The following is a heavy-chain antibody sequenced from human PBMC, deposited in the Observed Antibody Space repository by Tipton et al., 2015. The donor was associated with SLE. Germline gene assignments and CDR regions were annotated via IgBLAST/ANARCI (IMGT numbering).Heavy chain of an antibody. Sequence: TLSLTCTVSGGSVSTYYWSWIRQPPGKGLEWIGYIYYSGSTNYNPSLKSRVTISVDTSKNQFSLKLSSVTAADTAVYYCAGEYYFDYWGQRTLVTVSS. CDR1: GGSVSTYY. V-gene: IGHV4-59*02. CDR2: IYYSGST. CDR3: AGEYYFDY. J-gene: IGHJ4*02.